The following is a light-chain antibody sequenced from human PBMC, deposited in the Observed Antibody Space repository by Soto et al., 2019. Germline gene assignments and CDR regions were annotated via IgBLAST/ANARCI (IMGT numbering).Light chain of an antibody. CDR2: DAS. Sequence: IVLTHSPYTLALSPGERATFPCIPSQSVSSNYLAWYQQKLGQAPRLLIYDASRRATGIPDRFSGSGSGTDFTLTISRLEPEDFVVYYCQQYGRSPTFGKGTKVDIK. CDR1: QSVSSNY. J-gene: IGKJ1*01. V-gene: IGKV3-20*01. CDR3: QQYGRSPT.